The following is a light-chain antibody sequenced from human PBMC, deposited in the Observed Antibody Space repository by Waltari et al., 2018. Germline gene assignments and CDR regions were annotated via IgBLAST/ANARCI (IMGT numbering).Light chain of an antibody. CDR1: SSDVGNYNF. CDR3: CSYSGSRTPWV. Sequence: QSALTQPASVSGSPGQSITISCTGSSSDVGNYNFVSCYQQHPDEAPKLVIYEGSKRPSGISIRFSGSKSGNTASLTISRLQAEDEADYYCCSYSGSRTPWVFGGGTRVTVL. J-gene: IGLJ3*02. CDR2: EGS. V-gene: IGLV2-23*01.